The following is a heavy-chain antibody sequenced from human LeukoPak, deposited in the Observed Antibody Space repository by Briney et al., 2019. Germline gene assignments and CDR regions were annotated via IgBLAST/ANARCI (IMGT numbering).Heavy chain of an antibody. CDR2: ISSSSSYI. V-gene: IGHV3-21*01. D-gene: IGHD3-22*01. CDR1: GFTFSSYS. J-gene: IGHJ5*02. Sequence: PGGSLRLSCAASGFTFSSYSMNWVRQAPGKGLEWVSSISSSSSYIYYADSVKGRFTISRDNAKNSLYLQMNSLRAEDTAVYYCARDLGTMIAARGWFDPWGQGTLVTVSS. CDR3: ARDLGTMIAARGWFDP.